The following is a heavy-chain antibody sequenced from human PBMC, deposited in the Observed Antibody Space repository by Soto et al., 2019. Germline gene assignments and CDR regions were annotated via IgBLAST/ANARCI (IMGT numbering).Heavy chain of an antibody. J-gene: IGHJ4*02. CDR2: IIPVFGTT. V-gene: IGHV1-69*18. Sequence: QVQLVQSGAELKKPGPSVKVSCKASGDTFSGYPINWVRQAPGEGLEWMGRIIPVFGTTNDAQRFEGRVTFTADQSTNTAYMELRGLLSEYTAVYYCARDGGFGELKYWGPGTLVTVSS. CDR3: ARDGGFGELKY. CDR1: GDTFSGYP. D-gene: IGHD3-10*01.